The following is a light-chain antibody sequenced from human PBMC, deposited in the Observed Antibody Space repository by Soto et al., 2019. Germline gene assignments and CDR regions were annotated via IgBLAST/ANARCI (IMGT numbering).Light chain of an antibody. CDR1: QSINIY. Sequence: IQMTQSPSSLSASVGDSVTVTCRASQSINIYLNWYQQKPGKAPTLLIYGASSLQSGVPSRFTGGGSRTDFTLASSSLQPEDFATNYCQQRDRSPSTFGQGTKLEIK. CDR2: GAS. V-gene: IGKV1-39*01. J-gene: IGKJ2*01. CDR3: QQRDRSPST.